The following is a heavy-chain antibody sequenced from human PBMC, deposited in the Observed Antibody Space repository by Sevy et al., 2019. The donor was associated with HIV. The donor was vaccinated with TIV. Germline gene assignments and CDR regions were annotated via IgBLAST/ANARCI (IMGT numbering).Heavy chain of an antibody. CDR2: IIPIFGTA. D-gene: IGHD6-13*01. CDR3: ARVAGIAAAGTFDY. J-gene: IGHJ4*02. V-gene: IGHV1-69*13. CDR1: GGTFSSYA. Sequence: ASVKVSCKASGGTFSSYAISWVRQAPGQGLEWMGGIIPIFGTANYAQKFQGRGTITADESTSTAYMELSSLRSEDTAVYYCARVAGIAAAGTFDYWGQGTLVTDSS.